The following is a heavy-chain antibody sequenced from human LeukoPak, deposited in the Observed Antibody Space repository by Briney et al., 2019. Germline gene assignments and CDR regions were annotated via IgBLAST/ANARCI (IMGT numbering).Heavy chain of an antibody. J-gene: IGHJ4*02. CDR1: GVSFSIYF. Sequence: VGSPRLSCAASGVSFSIYFMNWVRQAPGKGLEWVSSISRTSEYIHYADSVRGRFAISRDNAKNSVYLQMNSLRAEDTAVYFCAGRGDFDYWGQGILVTVSA. CDR3: AGRGDFDY. CDR2: ISRTSEYI. V-gene: IGHV3-21*01. D-gene: IGHD3-10*01.